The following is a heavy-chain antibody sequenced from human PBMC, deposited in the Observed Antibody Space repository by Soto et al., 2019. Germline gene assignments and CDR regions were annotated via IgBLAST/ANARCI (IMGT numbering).Heavy chain of an antibody. V-gene: IGHV1-24*01. J-gene: IGHJ4*02. Sequence: ASVKVSCKVSGYTLTELSMHWVRQAPGKGLEWMGGFDPEDGETIYAQKFQGRVTMTEDTSTDTAYMELSSLRSEDTAVYYCATSCFRGADCYSTHHFDYWGQGDLVTVSS. D-gene: IGHD2-21*02. CDR3: ATSCFRGADCYSTHHFDY. CDR1: GYTLTELS. CDR2: FDPEDGET.